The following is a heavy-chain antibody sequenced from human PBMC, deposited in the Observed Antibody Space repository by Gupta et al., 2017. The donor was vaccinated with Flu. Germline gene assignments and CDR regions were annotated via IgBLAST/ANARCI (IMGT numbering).Heavy chain of an antibody. CDR2: ISGSGGST. Sequence: WVSAISGSGGSTYYADSVKGRFTISRDNSKNTLYLQMNSLRAEDTAVYDCAKPLYSSSPGPFVYYYYYYMDVWGKGTTVTVSS. J-gene: IGHJ6*03. D-gene: IGHD6-6*01. CDR3: AKPLYSSSPGPFVYYYYYYMDV. V-gene: IGHV3-23*01.